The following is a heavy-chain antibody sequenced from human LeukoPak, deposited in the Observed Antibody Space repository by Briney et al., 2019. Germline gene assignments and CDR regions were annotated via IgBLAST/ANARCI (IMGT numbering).Heavy chain of an antibody. CDR3: AKAFRIVGIGNPDDAFDV. CDR2: TKQDGSEK. V-gene: IGHV3-7*03. J-gene: IGHJ3*01. Sequence: GGSLRLSCAASGFTFSSYWMTWVRQAPGKGLEWVANTKQDGSEKYYVDSVKGRFTISRDNAKNSLYLQLNSLRAEDSGIYYCAKAFRIVGIGNPDDAFDVWGQGTVVTVS. CDR1: GFTFSSYW. D-gene: IGHD1-26*01.